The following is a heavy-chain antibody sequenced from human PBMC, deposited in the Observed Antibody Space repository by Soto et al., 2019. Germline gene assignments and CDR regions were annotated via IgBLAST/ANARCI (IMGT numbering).Heavy chain of an antibody. D-gene: IGHD2-2*01. CDR2: FDPEDGET. CDR1: GYTLTELS. Sequence: QVQLVQSGAEVKKPGASVKVSCKVSGYTLTELSMHWVRQAPGKGLEWMGGFDPEDGETIYAQKFQGRVTMTEDTSTDTAYMELSSLRSEXTXVXXXXXXXXSEVVPAAMGAFDIWGQGTMVTV. V-gene: IGHV1-24*01. J-gene: IGHJ3*02. CDR3: XXXXXSEVVPAAMGAFDI.